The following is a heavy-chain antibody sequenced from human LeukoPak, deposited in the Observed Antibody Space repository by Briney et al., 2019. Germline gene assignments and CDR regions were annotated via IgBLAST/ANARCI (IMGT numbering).Heavy chain of an antibody. V-gene: IGHV1-2*02. D-gene: IGHD3-10*01. Sequence: GASVKVSCKASGYTFTDYYMHWVRQAPGQGLEWMGWINPKSGGTNYAQKIQGRVTMTRDTSISTVYMELSRLRSDDTAVYYCARDQGGSGSYVHDYWGQGTLVTVSS. CDR3: ARDQGGSGSYVHDY. CDR2: INPKSGGT. J-gene: IGHJ4*02. CDR1: GYTFTDYY.